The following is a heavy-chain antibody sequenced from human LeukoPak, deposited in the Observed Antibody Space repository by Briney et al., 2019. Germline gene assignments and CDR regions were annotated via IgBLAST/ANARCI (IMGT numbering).Heavy chain of an antibody. V-gene: IGHV6-1*01. CDR3: ARVHGGTRGYFDY. CDR2: TYYRSKWYN. J-gene: IGHJ4*02. CDR1: GDSVSSNSAA. D-gene: IGHD4-23*01. Sequence: SQTLSLTCAISGDSVSSNSAAWIWIRKSPSRGLEWLGRTYYRSKWYNDYAVSVKSRITINPDTSKNQFSLQLNSVTPEDTAVYYCARVHGGTRGYFDYWGQGTLVTVSS.